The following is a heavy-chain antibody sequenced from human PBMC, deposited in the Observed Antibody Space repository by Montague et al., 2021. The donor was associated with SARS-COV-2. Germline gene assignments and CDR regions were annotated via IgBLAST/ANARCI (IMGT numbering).Heavy chain of an antibody. CDR2: INYNGNT. D-gene: IGHD2-21*01. CDR1: CGSISTYY. J-gene: IGHJ5*01. CDR3: ASENSSAYCGDEWYRGGFDS. V-gene: IGHV4-59*12. Sequence: SETLSLTCTVSCGSISTYYWSWIRQPPGKGLEWIGFINYNGNTKYNPSLKSRVTISLDTSKNHFSLKMTSVTAADTAIYYCASENSSAYCGDEWYRGGFDSWGQGTMVTVSS.